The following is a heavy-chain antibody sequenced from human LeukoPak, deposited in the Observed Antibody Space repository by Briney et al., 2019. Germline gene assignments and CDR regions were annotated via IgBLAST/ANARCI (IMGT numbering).Heavy chain of an antibody. V-gene: IGHV4-59*01. CDR3: ATTTVTTDYYYMDV. D-gene: IGHD4-17*01. CDR2: IYYSGST. CDR1: GGSISSYY. Sequence: PSETLSLTCTVSGGSISSYYWSWIRQPPGKGLEWIGYIYYSGSTNYNPSLKSRVTISVDTSKNQFSLKLSSVTAADTAVYYCATTTVTTDYYYMDVWGKGTTVTISS. J-gene: IGHJ6*03.